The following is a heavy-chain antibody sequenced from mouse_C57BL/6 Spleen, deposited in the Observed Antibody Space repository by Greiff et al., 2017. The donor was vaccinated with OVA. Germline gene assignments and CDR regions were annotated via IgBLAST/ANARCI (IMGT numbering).Heavy chain of an antibody. CDR1: GFSFNTYA. Sequence: EVMLVESGGGLVQPKGSLQLSCAASGFSFNTYAMNWVRQAPGKGLEWVARIRSKSNNYATYYADSVKDRFTISRDDSESMLYLQMDNLKTEDTAMYYCVSLRGFAYWGQGTLVTVSA. J-gene: IGHJ3*01. CDR3: VSLRGFAY. D-gene: IGHD1-1*01. CDR2: IRSKSNNYAT. V-gene: IGHV10-1*01.